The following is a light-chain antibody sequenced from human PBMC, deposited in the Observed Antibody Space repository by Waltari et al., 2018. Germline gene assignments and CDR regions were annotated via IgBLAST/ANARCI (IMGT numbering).Light chain of an antibody. CDR1: QSVSTY. V-gene: IGKV3-11*01. Sequence: EIVLTQSPATLSLSTGESATLPCRASQSVSTYLAWYQKKPGQPPRLLILDAARRAAGIPARFSGSGSGTDFTLTISSLEPEDFAVYYCQQRSDWPPLTYGGGTKVEIK. CDR2: DAA. J-gene: IGKJ4*01. CDR3: QQRSDWPPLT.